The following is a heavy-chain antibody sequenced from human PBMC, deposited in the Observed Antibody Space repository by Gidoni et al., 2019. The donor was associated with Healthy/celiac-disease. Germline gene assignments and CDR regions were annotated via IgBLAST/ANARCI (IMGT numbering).Heavy chain of an antibody. J-gene: IGHJ4*02. Sequence: QLQLVESGGGWVKLGGSLRLSFAASGFNFSAYYMSWIRQAPGKGLELVSYISSSSSYTNYSDSVKGRFTISRDNAKNSLYLQMNSLRAEDTAVYYCARGDVDTAMPSWHYWGQGTLVTVSS. CDR2: ISSSSSYT. CDR3: ARGDVDTAMPSWHY. CDR1: GFNFSAYY. D-gene: IGHD5-18*01. V-gene: IGHV3-11*06.